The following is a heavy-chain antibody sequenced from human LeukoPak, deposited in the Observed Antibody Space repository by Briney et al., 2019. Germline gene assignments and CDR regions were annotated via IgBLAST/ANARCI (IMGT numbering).Heavy chain of an antibody. CDR3: ARGSGWNSFDP. D-gene: IGHD6-19*01. J-gene: IGHJ5*02. CDR1: GGSISTDLYY. V-gene: IGHV4-61*02. Sequence: PSQTLSLTCTVSGGSISTDLYYWTWIRQPAGKGLEWIGRIYSNGWTDYNPPLKSRVSISIDTYKNHFSLKMSLSTAADTALYYCARGSGWNSFDPWGQGTLVTVSS. CDR2: IYSNGWT.